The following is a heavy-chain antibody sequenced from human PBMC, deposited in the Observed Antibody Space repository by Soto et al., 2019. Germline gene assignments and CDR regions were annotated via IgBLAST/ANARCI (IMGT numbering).Heavy chain of an antibody. Sequence: SETLSLTCAVSGGSISSSYWWSWVRQPPGKGLEWIGEIYHSGGTNHNPSLKSRVTISVDKSNNQFSLKLSSVTAADTAVYYCASRNRYFDYWGQGTQVT. CDR1: GGSISSSYW. CDR3: ASRNRYFDY. V-gene: IGHV4-4*02. CDR2: IYHSGGT. D-gene: IGHD1-1*01. J-gene: IGHJ4*02.